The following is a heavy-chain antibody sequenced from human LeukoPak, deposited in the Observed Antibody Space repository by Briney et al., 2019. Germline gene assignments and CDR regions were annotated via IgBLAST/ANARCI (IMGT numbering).Heavy chain of an antibody. Sequence: PSETLSLTCSVSAGSINRFYWNWIRQSPGKGLEWVGFIHHSGTTKINPSLQSRVTMSIDTSKNQLSLKLTSVTAADSAFYFCATNTGSFFAWFDYWGQGILVTVSS. CDR1: AGSINRFY. CDR3: ATNTGSFFAWFDY. CDR2: IHHSGTT. V-gene: IGHV4-59*03. D-gene: IGHD1-26*01. J-gene: IGHJ4*02.